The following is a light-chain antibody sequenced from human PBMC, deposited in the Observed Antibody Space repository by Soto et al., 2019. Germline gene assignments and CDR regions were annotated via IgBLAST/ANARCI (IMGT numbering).Light chain of an antibody. CDR1: QSISSY. CDR3: QQSYGTLYT. V-gene: IGKV1-39*01. J-gene: IGKJ2*01. Sequence: DIQMTQSPSSLSASVGDRVTITCRASQSISSYLNWYQQKPGKAPKLLIFAASSLQSGVPSRFSGSGSGTDFTLTINSLQPEDFATYYCQQSYGTLYTFGQGTKVDIK. CDR2: AAS.